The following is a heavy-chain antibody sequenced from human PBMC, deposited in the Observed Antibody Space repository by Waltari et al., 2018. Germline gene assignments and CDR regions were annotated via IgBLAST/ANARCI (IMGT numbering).Heavy chain of an antibody. J-gene: IGHJ4*02. CDR3: ARRYCSGGSCYDHDY. Sequence: QVQLQQWGAGLLKPSETLSLTCAVYGGSFSGYYWSWILQPPGKGLEWIGEINHSGSTNYNPSLKSRVTIAVDTSKNQFSLKLSSVTAADTAVYYCARRYCSGGSCYDHDYWGQGTLVTVSS. CDR2: INHSGST. V-gene: IGHV4-34*01. D-gene: IGHD2-15*01. CDR1: GGSFSGYY.